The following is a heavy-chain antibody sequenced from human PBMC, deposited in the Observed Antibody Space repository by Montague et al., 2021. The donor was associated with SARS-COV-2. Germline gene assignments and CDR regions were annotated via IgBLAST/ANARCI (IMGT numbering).Heavy chain of an antibody. V-gene: IGHV4-39*07. Sequence: SETLSLTCSVSGGSITSSSYYWGWIRQSPDKGLEWIGNIYYSGSTYYNPSLKTRVTFSVDTSKNQLSLMLTSVAAADTGVYYCARNGGAAVPGLLLGMDIWGQGTTVTVSS. CDR2: IYYSGST. D-gene: IGHD6-19*01. J-gene: IGHJ6*02. CDR3: ARNGGAAVPGLLLGMDI. CDR1: GGSITSSSYY.